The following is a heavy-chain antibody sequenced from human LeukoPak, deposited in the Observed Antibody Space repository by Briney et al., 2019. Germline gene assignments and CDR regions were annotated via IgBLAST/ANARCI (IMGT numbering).Heavy chain of an antibody. CDR3: VRDVFVSSSGYSGDY. Sequence: GGSLRLSCAASGFTFSTYWMSWVRQAPGKGLEWVANIKQDGSEKYYVDSVKGRFTISRDNAKNLLYLQMTSLRAEDTAVYYCVRDVFVSSSGYSGDYWGQGTLVTVSS. CDR2: IKQDGSEK. J-gene: IGHJ4*02. D-gene: IGHD3-22*01. CDR1: GFTFSTYW. V-gene: IGHV3-7*01.